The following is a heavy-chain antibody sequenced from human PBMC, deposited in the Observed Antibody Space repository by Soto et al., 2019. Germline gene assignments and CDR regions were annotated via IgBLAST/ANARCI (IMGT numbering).Heavy chain of an antibody. CDR1: GFAFSSYA. D-gene: IGHD3-3*02. Sequence: QVQLVESGGGVVQPGRSLRLSCAASGFAFSSYAMHWVRQAPGKGLEWVAVISYDGSNKYYADSVKGRFTISRDNSKNTLYLQMNSLRAEDTAVYYCAREHIFGVVTYYYYGMDVWGQGTTVTVSS. CDR3: AREHIFGVVTYYYYGMDV. V-gene: IGHV3-30-3*01. CDR2: ISYDGSNK. J-gene: IGHJ6*02.